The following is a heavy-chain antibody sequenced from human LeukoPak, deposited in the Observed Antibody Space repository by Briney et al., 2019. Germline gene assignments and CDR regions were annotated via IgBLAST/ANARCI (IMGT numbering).Heavy chain of an antibody. Sequence: SETLSLTCSVSGASFNSYYWNWIRQSPGKGLEWLGFISHIGSTNYDPSLRNRVTISLDTSKNQVFLNLNSVTAADTAVYYCAGNRNNLGDVNWFDPWGQGTLVTVSS. D-gene: IGHD1/OR15-1a*01. CDR2: ISHIGST. J-gene: IGHJ5*02. CDR3: AGNRNNLGDVNWFDP. CDR1: GASFNSYY. V-gene: IGHV4-59*01.